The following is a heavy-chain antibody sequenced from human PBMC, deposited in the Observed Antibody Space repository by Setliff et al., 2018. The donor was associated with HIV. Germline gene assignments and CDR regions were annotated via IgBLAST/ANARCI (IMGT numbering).Heavy chain of an antibody. J-gene: IGHJ4*02. V-gene: IGHV4-59*08. CDR1: GGSISSYY. CDR3: AGLRRASSYYFDY. CDR2: IYYSGST. Sequence: SETLSLTCTVSGGSISSYYLNWIRQPPGKGLEWIGYIYYSGSTNYNPSLKSRVSISVDTSKNQFSLKLSSVTATDAAVYYCAGLRRASSYYFDYWGQGTLVTVSS.